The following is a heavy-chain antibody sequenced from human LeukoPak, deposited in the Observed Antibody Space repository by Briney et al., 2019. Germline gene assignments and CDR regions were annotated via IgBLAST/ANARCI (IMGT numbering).Heavy chain of an antibody. CDR2: ISSRGTTI. CDR3: ARETDSTLFDY. CDR1: GFTFSSYE. D-gene: IGHD2-2*01. J-gene: IGHJ4*02. V-gene: IGHV3-48*03. Sequence: GGSLRLSCAASGFTFSSYEMNWVRQAPGKGLEWVSYISSRGTTIYYADSVKGRFTISRDNAKNSLYLRMNSLRAEDTAVYYCARETDSTLFDYWGQGTLVTVSS.